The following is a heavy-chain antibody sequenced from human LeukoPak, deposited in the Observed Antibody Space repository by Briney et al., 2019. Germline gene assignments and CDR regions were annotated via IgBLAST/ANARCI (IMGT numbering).Heavy chain of an antibody. J-gene: IGHJ4*02. CDR2: ISSSSSYI. D-gene: IGHD5-12*01. V-gene: IGHV3-21*01. Sequence: GGSMRLSCAASGFTFSSYSMNWVRQAPGKGLEWVSSISSSSSYIYYADSVKGRFTISRDNAKNSLYLQMNSLRAEDTAVYYCARVRGYPYYFDYWGQGTLVTVSS. CDR1: GFTFSSYS. CDR3: ARVRGYPYYFDY.